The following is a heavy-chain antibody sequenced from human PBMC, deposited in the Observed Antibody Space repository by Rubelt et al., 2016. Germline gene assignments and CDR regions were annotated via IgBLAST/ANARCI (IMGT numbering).Heavy chain of an antibody. D-gene: IGHD3-3*01. Sequence: SGGGVVQPGRSLRLSCAASGFTFSSYGMHWVRQAPGKGLEWVAVISYDGSNKYYADSVKGRFTISRDNSKNTLYLQMNSLRAEDTAVYYCARDRVFGVKLRYYYGMDVWGQGTTVTVSS. V-gene: IGHV3-30*03. CDR2: ISYDGSNK. CDR1: GFTFSSYG. J-gene: IGHJ6*02. CDR3: ARDRVFGVKLRYYYGMDV.